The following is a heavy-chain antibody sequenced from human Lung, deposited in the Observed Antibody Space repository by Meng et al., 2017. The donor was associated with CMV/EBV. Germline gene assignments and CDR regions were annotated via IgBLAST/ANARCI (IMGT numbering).Heavy chain of an antibody. CDR2: IYSGDSI. J-gene: IGHJ4*02. D-gene: IGHD1-26*01. CDR3: SGRLSHHRVVGASEY. Sequence: GGSLRLSCAASGFTVSSNYMSWVRQAPGKGLEWVSVIYSGDSIYYADSAKGRITISRDKSKNTLYLQMNNLKTGETAVYYWSGRLSHHRVVGASEYWGQGXLVTVSS. CDR1: GFTVSSNY. V-gene: IGHV3-66*01.